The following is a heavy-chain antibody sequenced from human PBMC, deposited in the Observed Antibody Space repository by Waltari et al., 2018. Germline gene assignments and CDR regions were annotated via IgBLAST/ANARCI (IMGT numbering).Heavy chain of an antibody. CDR1: GLNVRTAW. CDR3: TTPRGFSGYDSNFDY. CDR2: IKSKDDGGTA. D-gene: IGHD5-12*01. Sequence: EVQLVESGGDLIKPGGSLRLSCAASGLNVRTAWMPWVRQAPGKGLEWVGRIKSKDDGGTADYAAPVKGRFTISRNDSKQTLYLYMNNLETEDTGVYYCTTPRGFSGYDSNFDYWGQGTLVTV. V-gene: IGHV3-15*01. J-gene: IGHJ4*02.